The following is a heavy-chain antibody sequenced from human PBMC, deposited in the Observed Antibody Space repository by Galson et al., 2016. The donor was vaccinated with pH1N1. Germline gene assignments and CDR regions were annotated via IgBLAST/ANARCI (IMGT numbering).Heavy chain of an antibody. Sequence: SVKVSCKASTYSFSGYYIHWVRQAPGQGLEWMGWISPDSGGTVYAQKVQDWVTMTWDTSISTTYMEVTRLTFDDTAVYFCATSSPHITGTTGFFGLDVWGQGTTVTVSS. CDR2: ISPDSGGT. V-gene: IGHV1-2*04. D-gene: IGHD1-7*01. CDR3: ATSSPHITGTTGFFGLDV. CDR1: TYSFSGYY. J-gene: IGHJ6*02.